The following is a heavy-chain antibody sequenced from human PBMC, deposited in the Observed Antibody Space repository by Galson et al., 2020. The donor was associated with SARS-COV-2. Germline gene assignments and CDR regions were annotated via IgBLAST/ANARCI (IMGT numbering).Heavy chain of an antibody. J-gene: IGHJ5*02. CDR2: IYYGGNT. V-gene: IGHV4-39*07. CDR3: VRDPGYCTGGSFHSFGWFDP. CDR1: GGSVSSNPYY. Sequence: SETLSLTCTVSGGSVSSNPYYWGWIRQPPGKGLEWIGSIYYGGNTYYNPSLKSRVTLSVDTSKDQFSLKLTSVIAADTAVYYCVRDPGYCTGGSFHSFGWFDPWGQGTLVTVSS. D-gene: IGHD2-15*01.